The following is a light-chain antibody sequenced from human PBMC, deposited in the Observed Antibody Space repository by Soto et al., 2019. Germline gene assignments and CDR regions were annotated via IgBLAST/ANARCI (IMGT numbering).Light chain of an antibody. CDR2: AAS. CDR1: QYISTY. Sequence: IQVTKSPSSLSASVGDRVTITCRASQYISTYVAWYQQTPGKPPKLLIYAASTLQPGVPSRFSGSGSGTDFTLNIDNQQPEDVATYCCQQSYYTPITFGQGTRLEIK. J-gene: IGKJ5*01. CDR3: QQSYYTPIT. V-gene: IGKV1-27*01.